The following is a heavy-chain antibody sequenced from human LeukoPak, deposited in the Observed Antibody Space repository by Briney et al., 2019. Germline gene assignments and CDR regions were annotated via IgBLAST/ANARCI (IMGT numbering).Heavy chain of an antibody. Sequence: SETLSLTCTVSGGSISSGVYYWTWIRQPPGKGLEWIGYISHSGTTFYTSSLKSRVTISVDRSKNQFSLKLTSVTAADTAVYYCARDRELGYWGQGTLVTVSS. CDR1: GGSISSGVYY. J-gene: IGHJ4*02. D-gene: IGHD3-10*01. V-gene: IGHV4-30-2*01. CDR3: ARDRELGY. CDR2: ISHSGTT.